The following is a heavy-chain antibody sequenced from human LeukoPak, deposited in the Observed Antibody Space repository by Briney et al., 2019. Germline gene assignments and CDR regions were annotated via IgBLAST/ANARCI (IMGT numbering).Heavy chain of an antibody. Sequence: GESLKISCKGSGYSFGCYWIGWVRQMSGKGLGWMGVVYSGASDTKYSPSFQGQVTIPADKSISTAYLQWSSLKASDTAMYYCARLGTNYYGSGSYPDYWGQGTLVTVSS. D-gene: IGHD3-10*01. V-gene: IGHV5-51*01. CDR1: GYSFGCYW. CDR3: ARLGTNYYGSGSYPDY. CDR2: VYSGASDT. J-gene: IGHJ4*02.